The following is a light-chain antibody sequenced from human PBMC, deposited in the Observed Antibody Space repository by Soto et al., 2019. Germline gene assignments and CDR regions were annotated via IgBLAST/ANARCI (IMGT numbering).Light chain of an antibody. Sequence: DMQMAQSPSSVSASLEDEVKIXXRASQSISNHLNWYQQKPGKPPKPXPFAASSLQSGVPSRFSGSRSGPDFTLTISSLQPADFATYYCQQSYSSPPTFGQGTKV. J-gene: IGKJ1*01. CDR2: AAS. V-gene: IGKV1-39*01. CDR1: QSISNH. CDR3: QQSYSSPPT.